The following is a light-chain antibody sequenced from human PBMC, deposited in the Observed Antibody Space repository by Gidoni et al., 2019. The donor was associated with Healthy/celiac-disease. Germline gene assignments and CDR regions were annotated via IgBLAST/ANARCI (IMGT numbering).Light chain of an antibody. CDR3: QQYNNWPPWLT. Sequence: EIVMTQSPATLSVSPGERATLSCRASQSVNSNLAWYQQKPGQAPRLLIYGASTRATGIPARFSGSVSGTEFTLTISSLQSEDFAVYYCQQYNNWPPWLTFGGGTKVEIK. CDR2: GAS. V-gene: IGKV3-15*01. J-gene: IGKJ4*01. CDR1: QSVNSN.